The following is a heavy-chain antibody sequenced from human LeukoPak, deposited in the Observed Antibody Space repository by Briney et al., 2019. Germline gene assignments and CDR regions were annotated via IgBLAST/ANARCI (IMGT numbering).Heavy chain of an antibody. V-gene: IGHV3-7*04. CDR3: ARHTSAVNGTGAY. CDR1: GFIFSRYW. J-gene: IGHJ4*02. CDR2: IRQDGSEK. D-gene: IGHD6-19*01. Sequence: GSLRLSCAASGFIFSRYWMSWVRQAPGKGLEWVAKIRQDGSEKYYVDSVKGRFTISRDNAKNSLYLQMNSLRAEDTAVYYCARHTSAVNGTGAYWGQGTLVTVSS.